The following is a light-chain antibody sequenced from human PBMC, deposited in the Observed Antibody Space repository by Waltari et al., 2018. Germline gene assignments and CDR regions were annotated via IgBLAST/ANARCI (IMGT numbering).Light chain of an antibody. Sequence: EILMTQSPATLSVSPGESATLPCRASQSISSSLAWYQHQPGQAPRLLIYGASTRATGIPARFSGRGSETDFTLTITSLQSEDFAVYYCQQYKIWPSYTFGQGTKLDI. CDR1: QSISSS. CDR2: GAS. J-gene: IGKJ2*01. V-gene: IGKV3-15*01. CDR3: QQYKIWPSYT.